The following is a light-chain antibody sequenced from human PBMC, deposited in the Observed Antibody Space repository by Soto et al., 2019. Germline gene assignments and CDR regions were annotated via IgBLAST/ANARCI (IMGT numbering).Light chain of an antibody. Sequence: EIVMTQSPATLSVSPGERATLSCRASQSVSSNLAWYQQKPGQAPRLLIYGASTRATGIPARFSGSGFGTDSALTISSLQSEDFEVYYCQQYNNWPPWTLGQGTKVEIK. V-gene: IGKV3-15*01. CDR1: QSVSSN. CDR2: GAS. CDR3: QQYNNWPPWT. J-gene: IGKJ1*01.